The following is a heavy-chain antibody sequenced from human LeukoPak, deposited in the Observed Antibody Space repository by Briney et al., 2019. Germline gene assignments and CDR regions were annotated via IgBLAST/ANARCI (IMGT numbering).Heavy chain of an antibody. Sequence: SETLSLTCAVYGGSFSGYYWSWIRQPPGKGLEWIGEINHSGSTNYNPSLKSRVTISVDTSKNQFSLKLSSVTAADTAVYYCARKNWNDGWNYWGQGTLVTVSS. CDR2: INHSGST. CDR1: GGSFSGYY. J-gene: IGHJ4*02. CDR3: ARKNWNDGWNY. D-gene: IGHD1-1*01. V-gene: IGHV4-34*01.